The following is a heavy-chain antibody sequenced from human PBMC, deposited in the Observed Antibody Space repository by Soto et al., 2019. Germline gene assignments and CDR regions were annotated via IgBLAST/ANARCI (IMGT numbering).Heavy chain of an antibody. J-gene: IGHJ4*02. V-gene: IGHV4-59*08. CDR3: ARLRSYGFFDY. D-gene: IGHD5-18*01. CDR2: IYYSGST. CDR1: GGSISSYY. Sequence: SETLSLTCPVSGGSISSYYWSWIRQPPGKGLEWIGYIYYSGSTNYNPSLKSRVTISVDTSKNQFSLKLSSVTAADTAVYYCARLRSYGFFDYWGQGTLVTVSS.